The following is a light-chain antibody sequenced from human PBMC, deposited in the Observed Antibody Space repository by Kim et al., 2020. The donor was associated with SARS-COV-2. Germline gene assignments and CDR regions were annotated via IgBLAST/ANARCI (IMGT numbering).Light chain of an antibody. CDR3: SSYTTSSTRL. V-gene: IGLV2-14*03. CDR1: SSDIGAYDF. CDR2: DVN. Sequence: QSALTQPASVSGSPGQSITISCTGTSSDIGAYDFVSWYQQYPDKAPKLMIYDVNNRPSGVSNRFSGSKSGNTASLTISGLQAEDEADYYCSSYTTSSTRLFGGGTQLTVL. J-gene: IGLJ2*01.